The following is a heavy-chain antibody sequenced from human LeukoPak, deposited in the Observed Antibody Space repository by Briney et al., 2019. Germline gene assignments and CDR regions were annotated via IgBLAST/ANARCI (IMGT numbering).Heavy chain of an antibody. Sequence: ASVKVSCKVSGYTLSELAMHWVRQAPGKGLEWMGGFDPEEGEGVSAQKFQDRITMTKDTSTNTAYMELSSLRYEDTAFYFCSTDLWGYCNGDCFPTEYWGQGSLVTVSS. CDR2: FDPEEGEG. V-gene: IGHV1-24*01. D-gene: IGHD2-21*02. J-gene: IGHJ4*02. CDR3: STDLWGYCNGDCFPTEY. CDR1: GYTLSELA.